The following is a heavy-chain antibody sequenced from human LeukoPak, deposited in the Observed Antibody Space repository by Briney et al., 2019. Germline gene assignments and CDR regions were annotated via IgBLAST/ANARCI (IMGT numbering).Heavy chain of an antibody. CDR3: ARGCQYQLLIYFYYYMDV. CDR1: GYTFTGYY. D-gene: IGHD2-2*01. V-gene: IGHV1-2*02. CDR2: INPNSGGT. Sequence: ASVKVSCMASGYTFTGYYMHWVRQAPGQGLEWMGWINPNSGGTNYAQKFQGRVTMTRDTSISTAYMDLSSLRSDDTAVYYCARGCQYQLLIYFYYYMDVWGKGTTVTVSS. J-gene: IGHJ6*03.